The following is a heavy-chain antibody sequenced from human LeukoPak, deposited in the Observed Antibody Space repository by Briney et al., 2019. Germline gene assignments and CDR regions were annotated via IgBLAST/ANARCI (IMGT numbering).Heavy chain of an antibody. CDR3: ARPLYYDSTGYHQYYFDH. CDR1: GGTFSSYA. CDR2: IIPIFGTA. D-gene: IGHD3-22*01. Sequence: GASVKVSCKASGGTFSSYAISWVRQAPGQGLEWMGGIIPIFGTANYAQKFQGRVTITTDESTSTAYMELSSLRSEDTAVYYCARPLYYDSTGYHQYYFDHWGQGTLVTVSS. V-gene: IGHV1-69*05. J-gene: IGHJ4*02.